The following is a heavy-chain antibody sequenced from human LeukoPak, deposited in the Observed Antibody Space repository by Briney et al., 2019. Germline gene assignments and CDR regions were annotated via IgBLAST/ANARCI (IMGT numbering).Heavy chain of an antibody. D-gene: IGHD3-16*02. Sequence: SETLSLTCTVSGGPISSGGYYWSWIRQHPGKGLEWIGYIYYSGSTYYNPSLKSRVTISVDTSKNQFSLKLSSVTAADTAVYYWGRGWGGGLLSSFDYWGQGTLVSVSS. J-gene: IGHJ4*02. CDR1: GGPISSGGYY. CDR2: IYYSGST. CDR3: GRGWGGGLLSSFDY. V-gene: IGHV4-31*03.